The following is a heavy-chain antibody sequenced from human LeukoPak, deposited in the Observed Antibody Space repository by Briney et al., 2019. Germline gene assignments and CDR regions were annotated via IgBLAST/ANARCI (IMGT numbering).Heavy chain of an antibody. V-gene: IGHV4-4*02. Sequence: PSGTLSLTCAVSGGSISSSNWWSWVRQPPGKGLEWIGEIYHSGSTNYNPSLKSRVTISVDTSKNQFSLKLSSVTAADTAVYYCARAGYSSSWYFWDYWGQGTLVTVSS. CDR1: GGSISSSNW. CDR3: ARAGYSSSWYFWDY. D-gene: IGHD6-13*01. J-gene: IGHJ4*02. CDR2: IYHSGST.